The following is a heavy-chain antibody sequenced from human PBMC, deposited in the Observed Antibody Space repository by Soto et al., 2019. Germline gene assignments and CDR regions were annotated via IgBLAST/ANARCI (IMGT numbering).Heavy chain of an antibody. V-gene: IGHV3-11*01. CDR2: ISGNGEVI. J-gene: IGHJ4*02. Sequence: GGSMRLSCRASGFTLGDYDGHWFSKAPGKGLEWISYISGNGEVIQYAASARGRFTISRDNAENSVYLEMESLRDEDTALYYCARDVDADFRTDFDYWGRGTLVTVSS. CDR3: ARDVDADFRTDFDY. D-gene: IGHD4-17*01. CDR1: GFTLGDYD.